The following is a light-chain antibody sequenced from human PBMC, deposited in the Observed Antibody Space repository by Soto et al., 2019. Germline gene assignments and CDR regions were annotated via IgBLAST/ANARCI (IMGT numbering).Light chain of an antibody. V-gene: IGKV3D-20*02. J-gene: IGKJ5*01. CDR1: QSVSSNY. CDR2: GTS. CDR3: QKRGNWPQ. Sequence: EIVLTQSPGTLSLSPGERATLSCRASQSVSSNYLAWYQQKPGQAPRLIIYGTSSRATGIPDRFSGSGSGTDFTLTISRLEPEDFAIYYCQKRGNWPQFGQGTRLEIK.